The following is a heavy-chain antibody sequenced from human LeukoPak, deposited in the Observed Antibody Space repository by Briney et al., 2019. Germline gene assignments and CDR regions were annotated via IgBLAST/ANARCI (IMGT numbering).Heavy chain of an antibody. CDR2: IKEDGSEK. CDR1: GFTFSRYW. CDR3: VRDLPYRSGWDLEY. D-gene: IGHD6-19*01. V-gene: IGHV3-7*01. Sequence: GGSLRLSCAASGFTSSGFTFSRYWMSWVRQAPGKGLEWVANIKEDGSEKYYVDSVKGRFTISRDNAKNTLYLQMNSLRAEDTAVYYCVRDLPYRSGWDLEYWGQGTLVTVSS. J-gene: IGHJ4*02.